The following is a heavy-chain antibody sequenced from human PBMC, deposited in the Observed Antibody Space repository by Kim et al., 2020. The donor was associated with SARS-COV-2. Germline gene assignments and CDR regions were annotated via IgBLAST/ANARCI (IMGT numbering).Heavy chain of an antibody. D-gene: IGHD3-22*01. CDR1: GYTFTSYG. CDR3: ARGPVPDYDSSGYYSPLYY. CDR2: ISAYNGNT. V-gene: IGHV1-18*01. J-gene: IGHJ4*02. Sequence: ASVKVSCKASGYTFTSYGISWVRQAPGQGLEWIGWISAYNGNTNYAQKLQGRVTMTTDTSTSTAYMELRSLRSDDTAVYYCARGPVPDYDSSGYYSPLYYCGQGTLVTVSS.